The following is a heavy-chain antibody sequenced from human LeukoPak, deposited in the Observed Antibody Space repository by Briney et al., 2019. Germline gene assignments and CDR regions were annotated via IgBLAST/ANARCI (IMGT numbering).Heavy chain of an antibody. CDR1: GGTFSSYA. J-gene: IGHJ6*03. Sequence: GASVKVSCKASGGTFSSYAISWVRQAPGQGLEWMGGIIPIFGTANYAQKFQGRVTITTDESTSTAYMELSSLRSEDTAVYYCAREQRYFDWLSPGYYMDVWGQGTTVTVSS. D-gene: IGHD3-9*01. V-gene: IGHV1-69*05. CDR3: AREQRYFDWLSPGYYMDV. CDR2: IIPIFGTA.